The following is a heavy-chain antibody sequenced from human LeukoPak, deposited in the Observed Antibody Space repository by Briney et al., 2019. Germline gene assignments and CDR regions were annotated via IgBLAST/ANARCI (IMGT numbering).Heavy chain of an antibody. D-gene: IGHD2-2*01. CDR3: ARRETGDIVVVPAAPPGYYMDV. J-gene: IGHJ6*03. CDR1: GDSITNNNCY. Sequence: SKTLSLTCTVSGDSITNNNCYWGWVRQPPGKGLEWIASIYYSGSSYYNPSLKSRVTISVDTSRNQFSLKLSSVTAADTAVYYCARRETGDIVVVPAAPPGYYMDVWGKGTTVTISS. CDR2: IYYSGSS. V-gene: IGHV4-39*07.